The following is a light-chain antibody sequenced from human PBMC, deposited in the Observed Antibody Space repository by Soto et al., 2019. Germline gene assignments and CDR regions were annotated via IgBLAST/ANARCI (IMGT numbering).Light chain of an antibody. CDR1: QSVTTR. CDR3: QQYNNWPWT. J-gene: IGKJ1*01. V-gene: IGKV3-15*01. Sequence: EIVMTQSPATLSVSPGEGATLSCRAGQSVTTRLAWYQRKPGQGPRLLIYDASTRATGIAARISGSGSGTDFTLTISSLQSEDFAIYYCQQYNNWPWTFGQGTKVEIK. CDR2: DAS.